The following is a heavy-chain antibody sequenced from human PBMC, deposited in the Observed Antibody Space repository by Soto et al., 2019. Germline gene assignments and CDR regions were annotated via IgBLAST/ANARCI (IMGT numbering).Heavy chain of an antibody. CDR3: TRVGGYYGDYPNFDY. CDR2: IYYSGST. V-gene: IGHV4-59*01. D-gene: IGHD4-17*01. J-gene: IGHJ4*02. Sequence: PSETLSLTCIVSGGSIRGYYWSWIRQPPGKGLEWIGNIYYSGSTNYNPSRKSRVSISVDTSKNQFSLKLSSATAADTAVYYCTRVGGYYGDYPNFDYWGQGALVTVSS. CDR1: GGSIRGYY.